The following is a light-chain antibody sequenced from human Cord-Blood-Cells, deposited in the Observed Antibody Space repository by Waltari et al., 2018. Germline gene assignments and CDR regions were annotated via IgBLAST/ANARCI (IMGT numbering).Light chain of an antibody. Sequence: DIQMTQSPSTLSASVGDRVTITCRASQSISSWLAWYQQKPGKVPKLLIYDASSLESGVPSRFSGSGSGTEFTLTISSLQPDDFATYYCQHSWTFGQGTKVEIK. V-gene: IGKV1-5*01. CDR1: QSISSW. J-gene: IGKJ1*01. CDR3: QHSWT. CDR2: DAS.